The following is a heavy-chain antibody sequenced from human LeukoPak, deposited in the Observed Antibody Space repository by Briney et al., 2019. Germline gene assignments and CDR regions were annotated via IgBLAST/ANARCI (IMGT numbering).Heavy chain of an antibody. CDR2: LYYTGNT. V-gene: IGHV4-30-4*07. CDR3: ARGYTTTDPHFDY. J-gene: IGHJ4*02. D-gene: IGHD1-1*01. CDR1: GGSISSGGYS. Sequence: SETLSLTCGVSGGSISSGGYSWTWIRQPPGKGLEWIGYLYYTGNTYYNPSLKSRVTISVDTSKNQFSLKLNSVTAADTAVYYCARGYTTTDPHFDYWGQGTLVTVSS.